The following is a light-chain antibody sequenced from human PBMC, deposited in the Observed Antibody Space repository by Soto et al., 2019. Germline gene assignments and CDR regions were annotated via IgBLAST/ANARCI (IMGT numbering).Light chain of an antibody. CDR1: QSVNSY. V-gene: IGKV3-11*01. CDR2: DAS. CDR3: QQRSDWPIT. Sequence: EIVLTQSPATLSLSPGERATLSCRASQSVNSYLAWYQQKPGQAPRLLIYDASNRATGIPARFSGSGSGTDFTLTISSLEPEDFAVYYCQQRSDWPITFGQATRLDI. J-gene: IGKJ5*01.